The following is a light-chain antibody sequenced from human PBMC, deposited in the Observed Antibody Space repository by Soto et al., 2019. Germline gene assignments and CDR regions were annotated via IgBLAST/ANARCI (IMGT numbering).Light chain of an antibody. CDR1: QSISNY. CDR2: DAS. CDR3: QHYGSSPLFT. V-gene: IGKV3-11*01. Sequence: EIVLTQSPATLSLSPGERATLSCRASQSISNYLAWYQQKPGQAPRLLIYDASNRATGIPARFSGSGSGTDFTLTISSLEPEDFAVYYCQHYGSSPLFTFGPGTKVDLK. J-gene: IGKJ3*01.